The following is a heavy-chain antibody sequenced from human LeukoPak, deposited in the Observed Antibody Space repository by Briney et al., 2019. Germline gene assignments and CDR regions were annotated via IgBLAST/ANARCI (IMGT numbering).Heavy chain of an antibody. CDR3: ARVPSSTSCPDY. Sequence: PGGSLRLSCAASGFTVSSNYMSWVRQAPGKGLEWVSVIYSGGSTYYADSVKGRFTISRDNSKNTLYLQMNSLRAEDTAVYYCARVPSSTSCPDYWGQGTLVTVSS. V-gene: IGHV3-53*05. CDR1: GFTVSSNY. J-gene: IGHJ4*02. D-gene: IGHD2-2*01. CDR2: IYSGGST.